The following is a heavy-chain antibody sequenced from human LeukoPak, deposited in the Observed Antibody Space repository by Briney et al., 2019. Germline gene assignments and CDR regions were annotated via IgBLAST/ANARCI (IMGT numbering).Heavy chain of an antibody. J-gene: IGHJ6*03. CDR1: GGSFSNYY. V-gene: IGHV4-34*01. Sequence: SETLSLTCAVYGGSFSNYYWSWIRQTPGKGMEWIGEINDSGRTNYNPSLMSRVTVSVDTSKDQFSLRLTSVTATDTAVYYCARRWNYGRNYYINVWGKGAAVSVSS. CDR3: ARRWNYGRNYYINV. CDR2: INDSGRT. D-gene: IGHD1-7*01.